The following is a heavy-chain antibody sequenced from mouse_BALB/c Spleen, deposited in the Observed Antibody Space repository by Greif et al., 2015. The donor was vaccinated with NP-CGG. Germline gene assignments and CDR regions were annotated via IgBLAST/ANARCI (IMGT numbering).Heavy chain of an antibody. CDR1: GYTFTSYW. D-gene: IGHD1-1*01. Sequence: VQLQESGAELAKPGASVKMSCKASGYTFTSYWMHWVKQRPGQGLEWNGYINPSTGYTEYNQKFKDKATLTANKSSSTAYMQLSSLTSEDSAVYYCATTVVATFAYWGQGTLVTVSA. CDR3: ATTVVATFAY. CDR2: INPSTGYT. V-gene: IGHV1-7*01. J-gene: IGHJ3*01.